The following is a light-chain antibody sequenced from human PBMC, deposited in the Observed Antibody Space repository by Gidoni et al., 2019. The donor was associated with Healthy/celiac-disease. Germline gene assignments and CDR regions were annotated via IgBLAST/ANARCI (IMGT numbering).Light chain of an antibody. J-gene: IGKJ4*01. CDR3: QQANSFPLT. CDR2: AAS. Sequence: DSQRTQSPSSVSASVGDRVTITCRASQGISSWLAWYQQKPGKAPKHLIYAASSLQSGVPSRFSGRGSGTYFSLSISSLQPVDFAPYYCQQANSFPLTFXGXTKVEIK. V-gene: IGKV1-12*01. CDR1: QGISSW.